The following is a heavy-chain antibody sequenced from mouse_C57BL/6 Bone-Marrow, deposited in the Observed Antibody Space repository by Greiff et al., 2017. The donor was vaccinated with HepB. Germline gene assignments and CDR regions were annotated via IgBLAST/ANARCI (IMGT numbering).Heavy chain of an antibody. J-gene: IGHJ1*03. D-gene: IGHD2-2*01. CDR1: GYTFTSYW. CDR2: IDPSDSYT. Sequence: QVQLQQPGAELVKPGASVKLSCKASGYTFTSYWMQWVKQRPGQGLEWIGEIDPSDSYTNYNQKFKGKATLTVDTSSSTAYMQLSSLTSEDSAVYYCARILWLRRGDWYFDVWGTGTTVTVSS. CDR3: ARILWLRRGDWYFDV. V-gene: IGHV1-50*01.